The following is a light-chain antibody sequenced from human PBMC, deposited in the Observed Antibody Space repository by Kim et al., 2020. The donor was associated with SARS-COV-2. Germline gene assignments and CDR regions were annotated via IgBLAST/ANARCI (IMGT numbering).Light chain of an antibody. J-gene: IGKJ4*01. CDR1: QGIGNY. CDR2: SAS. Sequence: DIQMTQSPSSLSASVGDRVTITCRASQGIGNYLVWFQQKPGKAPKPLIYSASSLQSGVPSKFSGSGSGTDFTLTISSLQPEDFATYYCQQYYSYPLTFGGGTKVDIK. CDR3: QQYYSYPLT. V-gene: IGKV1-16*02.